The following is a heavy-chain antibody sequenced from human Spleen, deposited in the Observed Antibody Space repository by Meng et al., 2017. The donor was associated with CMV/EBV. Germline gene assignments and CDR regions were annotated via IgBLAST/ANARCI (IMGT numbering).Heavy chain of an antibody. CDR2: IHYGGYT. J-gene: IGHJ6*02. Sequence: GSLRLSCTVSGGSISNDNYYWAWIRRSPGKELEWLGNIHYGGYTHYNPSLESRVTMSVDTYKNEFSLRLNSVTVADTAVYYCAREAYYYYGMDVWGQGTTVTVSS. V-gene: IGHV4-39*07. CDR3: AREAYYYYGMDV. CDR1: GGSISNDNYY.